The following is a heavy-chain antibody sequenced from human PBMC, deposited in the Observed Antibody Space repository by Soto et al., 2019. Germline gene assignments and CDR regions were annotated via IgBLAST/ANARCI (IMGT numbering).Heavy chain of an antibody. CDR3: ARLGWGNGDSDY. V-gene: IGHV4-39*01. D-gene: IGHD2-21*01. Sequence: SETLSLTCTVSGCSISKSNYFWGWIRQAPGKGLEWIASILYTGTTSYNSSLKSRVAISVDTSKNQFSLKLNSVTAADTAVYYCARLGWGNGDSDYWGQGTLVTVSS. CDR1: GCSISKSNYF. CDR2: ILYTGTT. J-gene: IGHJ4*02.